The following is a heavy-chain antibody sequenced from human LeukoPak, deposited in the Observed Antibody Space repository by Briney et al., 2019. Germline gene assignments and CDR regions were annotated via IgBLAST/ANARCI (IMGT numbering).Heavy chain of an antibody. CDR2: IYYSGST. Sequence: SETLSLTCTVSGGSISSYYWSWIRQPPGKGLEWIGYIYYSGSTNYNPSLKSRVTISVDTSKNQFSLKLSSVTAADTAVYYCARDRLLNGSGDYYYYYGMDVWGQGTTVTVSS. D-gene: IGHD3-10*01. CDR3: ARDRLLNGSGDYYYYYGMDV. J-gene: IGHJ6*02. V-gene: IGHV4-59*12. CDR1: GGSISSYY.